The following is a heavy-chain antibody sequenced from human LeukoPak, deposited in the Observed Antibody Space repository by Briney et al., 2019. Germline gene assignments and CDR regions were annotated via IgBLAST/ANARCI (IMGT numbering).Heavy chain of an antibody. CDR2: IYTSGGT. CDR1: GGSISNYY. CDR3: ARAAEYSSGWYLFDY. V-gene: IGHV4-4*07. Sequence: PSETLSLTCTVSGGSISNYYWTWIRQPAAKGLEWIGRIYTSGGTNYNPSLKSRVTMSVDTSKNQFSLKLTSVTAADTAMYYCARAAEYSSGWYLFDYWGQGILVTVSA. J-gene: IGHJ4*02. D-gene: IGHD6-19*01.